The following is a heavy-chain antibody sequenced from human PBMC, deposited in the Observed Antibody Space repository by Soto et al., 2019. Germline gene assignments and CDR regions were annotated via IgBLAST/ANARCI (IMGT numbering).Heavy chain of an antibody. Sequence: SGPTLVNPTQTLTLTCTFSGFSLSTSGMCVTWIRQPPGKALEWLARIDWDDDKYYSTSLKTRLTISKDTSRNQVVLTMTNMDPVDTATYYCARDYTNYPARNYYYYMDVWGKGTTVTVSS. CDR1: GFSLSTSGMC. CDR2: IDWDDDK. CDR3: ARDYTNYPARNYYYYMDV. J-gene: IGHJ6*03. V-gene: IGHV2-70*11. D-gene: IGHD4-4*01.